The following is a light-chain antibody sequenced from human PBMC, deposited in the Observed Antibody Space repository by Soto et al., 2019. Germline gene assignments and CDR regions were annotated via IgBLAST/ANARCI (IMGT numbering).Light chain of an antibody. CDR1: GSNVGAGYD. V-gene: IGLV1-40*01. CDR2: RNS. J-gene: IGLJ3*02. Sequence: QSVLTQPPSVSGAPGQRVTISCTGSGSNVGAGYDVHWYQQLPEAAPKLLMYRNSNRPSGVPDRFSGSKSGTSASLTITGLQAEDEADFYCQSYDSSLSDWVFGGGTKLTVL. CDR3: QSYDSSLSDWV.